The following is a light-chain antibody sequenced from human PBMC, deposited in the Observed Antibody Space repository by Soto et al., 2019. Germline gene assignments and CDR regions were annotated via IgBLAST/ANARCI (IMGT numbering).Light chain of an antibody. J-gene: IGLJ2*01. CDR3: CSYTSSTTPL. V-gene: IGLV2-14*01. CDR2: EVS. Sequence: QSVLTQPASVSGSPGQSITISCTGTSGDIGSYNRVSWYQQHPGKAPKLVISEVSNRPSGVSNRFSGSKSGNTASLTISGLQAEDEADYYCCSYTSSTTPLFGGGTKLTVL. CDR1: SGDIGSYNR.